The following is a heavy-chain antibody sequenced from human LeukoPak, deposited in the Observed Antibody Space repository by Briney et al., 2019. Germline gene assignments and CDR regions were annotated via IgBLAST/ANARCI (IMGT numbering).Heavy chain of an antibody. CDR2: VSYTGDT. J-gene: IGHJ3*01. CDR1: GRSMNRFY. CDR3: ARADYDSWTGYVPGAFDL. Sequence: SETLSLTCSVSGRSMNRFYLKWVRLAPGKGLEWLGRVSYTGDTIYNPSLRFRVTMSIDASKTRLSLNLNSVTAADTALYYCARADYDSWTGYVPGAFDLWGQGTHVTVSS. V-gene: IGHV4-59*01. D-gene: IGHD3-3*01.